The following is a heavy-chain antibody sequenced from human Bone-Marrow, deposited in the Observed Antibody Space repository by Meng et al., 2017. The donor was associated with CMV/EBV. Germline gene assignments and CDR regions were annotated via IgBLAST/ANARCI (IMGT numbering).Heavy chain of an antibody. V-gene: IGHV3-30*04. J-gene: IGHJ6*02. D-gene: IGHD2-2*01. CDR3: AREAVYCSSTSCYQDGMDV. CDR2: ISYDGSNK. Sequence: LSLTCAASGFTFSSYAMHWVRQAPGKGLEWVAVISYDGSNKYYADSVKGRFTISRDNSKNSLYLQMNSLRAEDTAVYYCAREAVYCSSTSCYQDGMDVWGQGTTVTVSS. CDR1: GFTFSSYA.